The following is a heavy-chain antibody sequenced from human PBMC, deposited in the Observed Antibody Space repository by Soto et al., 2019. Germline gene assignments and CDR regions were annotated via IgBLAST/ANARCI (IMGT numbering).Heavy chain of an antibody. D-gene: IGHD3-3*01. Sequence: SETLSLTCTVSGGSISSSTCYWGWIRQPPGKGLEWIGSIYYSGTTYYNPSLRSRVTISVDTSKNQSSLKLSSVTAADTAVYYCATTLVRLFNWFDPWGQGTLVTVSS. CDR2: IYYSGTT. J-gene: IGHJ5*02. CDR3: ATTLVRLFNWFDP. V-gene: IGHV4-39*01. CDR1: GGSISSSTCY.